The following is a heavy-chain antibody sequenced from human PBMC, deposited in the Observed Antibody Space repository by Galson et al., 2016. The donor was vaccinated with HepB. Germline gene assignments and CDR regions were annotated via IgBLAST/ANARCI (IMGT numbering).Heavy chain of an antibody. V-gene: IGHV3-15*01. CDR2: IKTSAEGEPT. CDR3: SADVSDSDGQIPDY. D-gene: IGHD5-24*01. J-gene: IGHJ4*02. CDR1: GLILAHAW. Sequence: SLRLSCAGSGLILAHAWMNWVRQAPGKGLEWVGRIKTSAEGEPTDFAAPAIGRFTISRDDSKNTVYLHMNSLKIEDTAVYYCSADVSDSDGQIPDYWGQGTLVTVSS.